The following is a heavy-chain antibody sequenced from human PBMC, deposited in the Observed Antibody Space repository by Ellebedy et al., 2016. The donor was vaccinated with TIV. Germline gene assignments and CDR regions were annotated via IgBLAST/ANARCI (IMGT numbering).Heavy chain of an antibody. CDR3: TRGYGFFEY. Sequence: PGGSLRLSCAASGFTFSSYTMNWVRQAPGKGLEWVSYIITGSSTIYYTDSVKGRFTISRDNAKNSLYLEMNSLRAEDTAVYYCTRGYGFFEYWGRGTLVTVSS. D-gene: IGHD4-17*01. CDR1: GFTFSSYT. CDR2: IITGSSTI. V-gene: IGHV3-48*04. J-gene: IGHJ4*02.